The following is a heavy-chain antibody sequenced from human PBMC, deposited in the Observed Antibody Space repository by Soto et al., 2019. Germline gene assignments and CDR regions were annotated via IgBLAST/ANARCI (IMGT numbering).Heavy chain of an antibody. D-gene: IGHD2-2*02. CDR3: ATDWAGVVASAIKP. V-gene: IGHV3-30-3*01. J-gene: IGHJ5*02. CDR2: ISDDGSNK. CDR1: GFTFSSYA. Sequence: QVQLVESGGGVVQPGRSLRLSCAASGFTFSSYAMHWVRQAPGKGLEWVAAISDDGSNKYYADSVKGRFTISSDKSKHTLFLQMNSLRAEDTAVYYCATDWAGVVASAIKPWGQGTLVTVSS.